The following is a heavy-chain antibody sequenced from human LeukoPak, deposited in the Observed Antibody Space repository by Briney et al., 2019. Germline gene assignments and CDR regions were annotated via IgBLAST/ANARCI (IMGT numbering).Heavy chain of an antibody. Sequence: GGSLRLYCAASGFTFSSYAMSWERQAPGTGLEWASAISGSGGSTYYAESVKGRFTISRDNSKNTLYLQMNSLRAEDTAVYSYAKDRNIVVVTAIFDYWGQGTLVTVSS. V-gene: IGHV3-23*01. CDR1: GFTFSSYA. J-gene: IGHJ4*02. CDR2: ISGSGGST. CDR3: AKDRNIVVVTAIFDY. D-gene: IGHD2-21*02.